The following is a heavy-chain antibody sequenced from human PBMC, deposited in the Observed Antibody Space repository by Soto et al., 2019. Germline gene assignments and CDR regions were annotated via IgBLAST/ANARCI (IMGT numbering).Heavy chain of an antibody. CDR2: MNSDGSST. CDR3: AGNFEY. V-gene: IGHV3-74*01. Sequence: EVQLVESGGGLVQPGGSLRLSCEASGFTFSTFWMHWVRQAPGKGLVWVSRMNSDGSSTNYADSVKDRVTISRDNAKNRIYLQRNSLRPEHTAVYYCAGNFEYWGQGTLVTASS. J-gene: IGHJ4*02. CDR1: GFTFSTFW.